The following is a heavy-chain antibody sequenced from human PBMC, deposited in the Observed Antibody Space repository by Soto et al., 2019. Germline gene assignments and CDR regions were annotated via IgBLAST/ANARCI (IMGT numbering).Heavy chain of an antibody. CDR3: ATSIAARLY. V-gene: IGHV3-30*03. D-gene: IGHD6-6*01. CDR1: GFTFSSYG. CDR2: ISYDGSNK. Sequence: GGSLRLSCAASGFTFSSYGMHWVRQAPGKGLEWVAVISYDGSNKYYADSVKGRFTISRDNSKNTLYLQMNSLRAEDTAVYYCATSIAARLYWGQGTLVTVSS. J-gene: IGHJ4*02.